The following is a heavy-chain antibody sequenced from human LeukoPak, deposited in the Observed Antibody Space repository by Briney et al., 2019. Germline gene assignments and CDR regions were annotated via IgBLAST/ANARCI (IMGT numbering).Heavy chain of an antibody. CDR3: AGGDPPLGMDV. J-gene: IGHJ6*02. CDR2: IYYSGST. CDR1: GDSVSSGSYY. Sequence: SETLSLTCTVSGDSVSSGSYYWSWIRQPPGKGLEWIGYIYYSGSTYYNPSLKSRVTISVDTSKNQFSLKLSSVTAADTAVYYCAGGDPPLGMDVWGQGTTVTVSS. V-gene: IGHV4-31*03. D-gene: IGHD4-17*01.